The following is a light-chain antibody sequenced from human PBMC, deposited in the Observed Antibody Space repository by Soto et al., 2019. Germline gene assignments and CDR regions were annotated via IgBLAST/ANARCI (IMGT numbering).Light chain of an antibody. CDR2: KAS. CDR1: QSISSW. V-gene: IGKV1-5*03. J-gene: IGKJ1*01. CDR3: QQYNDNWT. Sequence: DIQMTQSPSTLSASVGDRVTITCRASQSISSWLAWYQQKPGKAPKLLINKASTLQSGVPSRFSDSGSGTEFTLAISSRQPDYSASDYCQQYNDNWTCGQGTKVEIK.